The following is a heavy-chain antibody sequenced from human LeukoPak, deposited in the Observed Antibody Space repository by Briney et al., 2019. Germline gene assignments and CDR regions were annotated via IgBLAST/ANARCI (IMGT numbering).Heavy chain of an antibody. J-gene: IGHJ4*02. CDR2: IYSGGST. CDR1: GFTVGSNY. Sequence: PGGSLRLSCAASGFTVGSNYMSWVRQAPGKGLEWVSVIYSGGSTYYADSVKGRFTISRDNSKNTLYLQMNSLRAEDTAVYYCARTFSDDSSGYLGPYFDYWGQGTLVTVSS. D-gene: IGHD3-22*01. V-gene: IGHV3-53*01. CDR3: ARTFSDDSSGYLGPYFDY.